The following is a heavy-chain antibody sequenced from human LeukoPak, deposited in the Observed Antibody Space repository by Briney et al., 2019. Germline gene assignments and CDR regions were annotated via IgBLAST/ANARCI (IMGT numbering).Heavy chain of an antibody. D-gene: IGHD2/OR15-2a*01. J-gene: IGHJ4*02. CDR1: GYTFTGFY. V-gene: IGHV1-2*02. CDR3: ARSSIGLGFFDY. CDR2: ITPNSGGT. Sequence: ASVKVSCKASGYTFTGFYLHWVRQAPGQGLEWMGWITPNSGGTDYALKFQGRVTMTRDTSISTAYMELTRLRSDDTAVYYCARSSIGLGFFDYWGQGTLVTVSS.